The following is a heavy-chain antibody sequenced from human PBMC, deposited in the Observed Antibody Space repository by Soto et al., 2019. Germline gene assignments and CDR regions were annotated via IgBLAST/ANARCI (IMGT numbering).Heavy chain of an antibody. V-gene: IGHV1-18*01. CDR3: ARAGQYYDASGYAD. Sequence: QGKLVQSGTEVKKPGASIKVSCKASGYSFVTSGMTWVRQAPGQGLEWMGWISVYNGNTNYDQKLKDRVTITTDTSTNTAYLEVRNLRSDDTAVYYCARAGQYYDASGYADWGQGTLVTVSS. D-gene: IGHD3-22*01. J-gene: IGHJ4*02. CDR1: GYSFVTSG. CDR2: ISVYNGNT.